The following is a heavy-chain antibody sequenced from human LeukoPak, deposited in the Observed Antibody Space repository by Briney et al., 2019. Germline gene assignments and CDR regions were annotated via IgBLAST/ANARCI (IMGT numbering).Heavy chain of an antibody. Sequence: SGPTLVKPTQTLTLTCTFSGFSLSTSGVGVGWIRQPPGKALEWLALIYWNDDKRYSPSLKSRLTITKDTSKNQVVLTMTNMDPVDTATYYCAHRLAIAAAGGFDPWGQGTLVTVSS. J-gene: IGHJ5*02. CDR2: IYWNDDK. V-gene: IGHV2-5*01. CDR1: GFSLSTSGVG. CDR3: AHRLAIAAAGGFDP. D-gene: IGHD6-13*01.